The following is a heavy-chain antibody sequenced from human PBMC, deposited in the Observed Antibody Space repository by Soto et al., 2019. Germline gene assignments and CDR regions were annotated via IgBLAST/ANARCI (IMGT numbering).Heavy chain of an antibody. CDR3: AGGPNPYYCDY. CDR1: GYTFTSYA. J-gene: IGHJ4*02. Sequence: ASVKVSCKASGYTFTSYAMHWVRQAPGQRLEWMGWINAGNGNTKYSQKFQGRVTITRDTSASTAYMELTSLRSEATAVYYCAGGPNPYYCDYWGQGTLATVPS. CDR2: INAGNGNT. V-gene: IGHV1-3*01.